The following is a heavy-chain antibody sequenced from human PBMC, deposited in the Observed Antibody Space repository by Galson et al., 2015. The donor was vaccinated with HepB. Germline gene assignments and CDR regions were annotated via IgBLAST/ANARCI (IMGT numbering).Heavy chain of an antibody. V-gene: IGHV5-10-1*01. CDR1: GYTFTSYW. J-gene: IGHJ2*01. CDR2: IDPSDSYT. Sequence: QSGAEVKKPGESLRMSCKGSGYTFTSYWISWVRQMPGKGLEWMGRIDPSDSYTHYNPSFEGHVTISVDKSISTAYLQWSSLKASDTAMYYCARLVEDSSGYSWRGWYFELWGRGTLVTVSS. CDR3: ARLVEDSSGYSWRGWYFEL. D-gene: IGHD3-22*01.